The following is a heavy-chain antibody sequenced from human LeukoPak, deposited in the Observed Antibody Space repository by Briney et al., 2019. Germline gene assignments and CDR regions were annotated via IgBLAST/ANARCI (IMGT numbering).Heavy chain of an antibody. J-gene: IGHJ4*02. CDR1: GYTFTCYY. D-gene: IGHD1-26*01. Sequence: ASVKVSCKASGYTFTCYYMHWVRQAPGQGLEWMGWINPNSGGTNYAQKFQGRVTMTRDTSISTAYMELSRLRSDDTAVYYCAKDALQGWELLRMIDYWGQGTLVTVSS. V-gene: IGHV1-2*02. CDR3: AKDALQGWELLRMIDY. CDR2: INPNSGGT.